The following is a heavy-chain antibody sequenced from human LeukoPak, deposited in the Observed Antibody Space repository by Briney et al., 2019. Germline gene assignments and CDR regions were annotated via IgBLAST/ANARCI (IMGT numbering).Heavy chain of an antibody. CDR3: ARGVQGFWSGYSVPY. CDR1: GYTFTGYY. D-gene: IGHD3-3*01. J-gene: IGHJ4*02. CDR2: INPNSGGT. V-gene: IGHV1-2*02. Sequence: ASVKVSCKASGYTFTGYYMHWVRQAPGQGLEWMGWINPNSGGTNYAQKFQGRVTMTRDTSISTAYMELSRLRSDDTAVYYCARGVQGFWSGYSVPYWGQGTLVTVSS.